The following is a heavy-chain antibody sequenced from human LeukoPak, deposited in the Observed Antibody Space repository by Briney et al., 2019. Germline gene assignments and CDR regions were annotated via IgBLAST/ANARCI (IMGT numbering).Heavy chain of an antibody. CDR1: GGTFSSYA. Sequence: SVKVSCKASGGTFSSYAISWVRQAPGQGLEWMGGIILIFGTANYAQKFQGRVTITADESTSTAYMELSSLRSEDTAVYYCAREGPTDYGDYVLPYYFDYWGQGTLVTVSS. CDR3: AREGPTDYGDYVLPYYFDY. J-gene: IGHJ4*02. V-gene: IGHV1-69*13. CDR2: IILIFGTA. D-gene: IGHD4-17*01.